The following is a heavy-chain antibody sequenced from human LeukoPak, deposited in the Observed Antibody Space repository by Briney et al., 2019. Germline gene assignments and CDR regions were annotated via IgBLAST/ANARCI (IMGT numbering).Heavy chain of an antibody. Sequence: SETLSLTCTLSGGSITTTTYYRGWIRQPPGKGLEWIGSSYYSGNTYYNPSLKSRLTISIDTSRKQFSLKLSSVTAADTAVYYCASWYYYGSGQRGLDYWGQGTLVTVSS. CDR2: SYYSGNT. D-gene: IGHD3-10*01. V-gene: IGHV4-39*01. CDR1: GGSITTTTYY. CDR3: ASWYYYGSGQRGLDY. J-gene: IGHJ4*02.